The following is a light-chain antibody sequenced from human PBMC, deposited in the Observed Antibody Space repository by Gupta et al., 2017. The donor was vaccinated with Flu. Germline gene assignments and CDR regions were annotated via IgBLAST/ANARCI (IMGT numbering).Light chain of an antibody. Sequence: NLLIYSTSTLESGVPSRFSGSGSGTDFTLTISSLQTEDFATYYCQQTNRVPLNFGGGAKVEI. CDR2: STS. V-gene: IGKV1-12*01. J-gene: IGKJ4*01. CDR3: QQTNRVPLN.